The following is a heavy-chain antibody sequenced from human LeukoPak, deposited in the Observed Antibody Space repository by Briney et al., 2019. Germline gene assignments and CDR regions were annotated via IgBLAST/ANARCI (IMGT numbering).Heavy chain of an antibody. D-gene: IGHD2-2*01. CDR2: INHSGST. V-gene: IGHV4-34*01. CDR3: ARGEVVVVPAARTYYYYMDV. J-gene: IGHJ6*03. Sequence: SETLSLTCAVYGGSFSGYYWSWIRQPPGKWLEWIGEINHSGSTNYNPSLKSRVTISVDTSKNQFSLKLSSVTAADTAVYYCARGEVVVVPAARTYYYYMDVWGKGTTVTVSS. CDR1: GGSFSGYY.